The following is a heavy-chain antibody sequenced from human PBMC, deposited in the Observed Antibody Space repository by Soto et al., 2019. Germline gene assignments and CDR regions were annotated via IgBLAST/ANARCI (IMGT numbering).Heavy chain of an antibody. D-gene: IGHD3-9*01. CDR3: ARTVLGPDLLADSFVDYYYYMDV. J-gene: IGHJ6*03. CDR1: GGSISNFY. Sequence: SETLSLTCTDSGGSISNFYWSWIRQPPGKGLEWIGYVYYTGSTSYNPSLKRRVTFSADSSRGQFSLRLNSVTAADTAVYYCARTVLGPDLLADSFVDYYYYMDVWGQGTTVT. V-gene: IGHV4-59*08. CDR2: VYYTGST.